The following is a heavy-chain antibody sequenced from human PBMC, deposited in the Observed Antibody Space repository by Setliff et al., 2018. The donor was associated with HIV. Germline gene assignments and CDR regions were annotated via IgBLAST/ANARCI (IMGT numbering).Heavy chain of an antibody. Sequence: SETLSLTCSVSGGSISDYYWSWVRQPAGKGLEWIGRIYTSGNTNYNPSLKSRFTMSVDTSKKQFSLKLTSVTAADTAVYYCAGHFYYSGSGIWAGLDSWGQGTLVTVSS. CDR3: AGHFYYSGSGIWAGLDS. V-gene: IGHV4-4*07. CDR1: GGSISDYY. CDR2: IYTSGNT. J-gene: IGHJ4*02. D-gene: IGHD3-10*01.